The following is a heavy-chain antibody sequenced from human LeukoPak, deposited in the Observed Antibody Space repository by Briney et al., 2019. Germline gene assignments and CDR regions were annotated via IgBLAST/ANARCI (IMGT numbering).Heavy chain of an antibody. CDR2: ISGSSSTM. Sequence: PGGSLTLSRAASGLTFSTYSMSWVRPAPRKGPEWVSYISGSSSTMYYADSVKARFTISRDSAKNSLYLQMNSLRAEDTAVYYCARFSCSSTSCFDYFDDWGQGTLVTVSS. V-gene: IGHV3-48*01. D-gene: IGHD2-2*01. J-gene: IGHJ4*02. CDR3: ARFSCSSTSCFDYFDD. CDR1: GLTFSTYS.